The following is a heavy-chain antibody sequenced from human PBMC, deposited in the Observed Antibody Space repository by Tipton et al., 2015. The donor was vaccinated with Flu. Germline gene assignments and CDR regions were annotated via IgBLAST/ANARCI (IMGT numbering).Heavy chain of an antibody. CDR2: THTNGNT. J-gene: IGHJ4*02. V-gene: IGHV4-4*07. CDR1: GGSINRYY. CDR3: ASGNFYDSSGYFAF. Sequence: TLSLTCNVSGGSINRYYWSWIRQSVGKGPEWIGRTHTNGNTNYNSSFGSRLTMSVDTSKSQFSMTLTSVTVADTAVYYCASGNFYDSSGYFAFRGQGILVTVSS. D-gene: IGHD3-22*01.